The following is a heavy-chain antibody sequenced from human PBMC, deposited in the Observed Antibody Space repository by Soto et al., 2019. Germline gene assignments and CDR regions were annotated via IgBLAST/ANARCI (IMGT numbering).Heavy chain of an antibody. D-gene: IGHD3-10*02. Sequence: QVELVESGGGVVQPGRSLRLSCAASGLSFSEYDMHWVRQAPGKGLEWVAVISYDGRKQFYGDSVKGRFTISRDNSKGTLYLQMNSLSADDTALYYCARGGCSTGTCCDYWGQGTLVTVSS. CDR1: GLSFSEYD. J-gene: IGHJ4*02. CDR3: ARGGCSTGTCCDY. V-gene: IGHV3-30*03. CDR2: ISYDGRKQ.